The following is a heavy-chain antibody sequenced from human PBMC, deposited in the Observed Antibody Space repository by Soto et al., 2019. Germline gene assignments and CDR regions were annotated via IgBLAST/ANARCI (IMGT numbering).Heavy chain of an antibody. Sequence: SETLSLTCAVYGGSFSGYYWSWIRQPPGKGLEWIGEINHSGSTNYNPPLKSRVTISVDTSKNQFSLKLSSVTAADTAVYYCARSVSGGSGSYYWYYYYYGMDVWGQGTTVTVSS. J-gene: IGHJ6*02. D-gene: IGHD3-10*01. V-gene: IGHV4-34*01. CDR2: INHSGST. CDR1: GGSFSGYY. CDR3: ARSVSGGSGSYYWYYYYYGMDV.